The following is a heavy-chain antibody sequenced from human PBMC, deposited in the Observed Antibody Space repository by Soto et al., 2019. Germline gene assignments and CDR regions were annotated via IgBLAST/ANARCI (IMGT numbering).Heavy chain of an antibody. CDR1: GYTFTSYD. CDR2: MNPNSGNT. Sequence: EASVKVSCKASGYTFTSYDINWVRQATGQGLEWMGWMNPNSGNTGYAQKFQGRVTMTRNTSISTAYMELSSLRSEDTAVYYCARGRYYDFWSGYSAYNWFDPWGQGTLVTVSS. CDR3: ARGRYYDFWSGYSAYNWFDP. J-gene: IGHJ5*02. V-gene: IGHV1-8*01. D-gene: IGHD3-3*01.